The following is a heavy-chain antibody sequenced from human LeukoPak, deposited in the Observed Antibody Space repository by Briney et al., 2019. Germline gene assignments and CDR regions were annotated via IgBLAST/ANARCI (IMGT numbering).Heavy chain of an antibody. CDR1: GYTFTTYG. D-gene: IGHD2-2*02. J-gene: IGHJ4*02. Sequence: ASVKVSCKASGYTFTTYGISWVRQAPGQGLECMGWVNPYNGNTNYAQKLQGRVTMTTDTSTSTAYMELRSLRSDDTAVYYCARELYGRFEYWGQGTLVTVSS. CDR3: ARELYGRFEY. V-gene: IGHV1-18*01. CDR2: VNPYNGNT.